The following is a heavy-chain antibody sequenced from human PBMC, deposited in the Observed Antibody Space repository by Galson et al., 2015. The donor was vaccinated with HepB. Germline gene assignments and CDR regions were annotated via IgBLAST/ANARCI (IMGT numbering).Heavy chain of an antibody. CDR2: IYWDDDK. Sequence: PALVKPTQTLTLTCTFSGFSLSTSGVGVGWIRQPPGKALEWLAVIYWDDDKRYSPSLKSRLTITKDTSKNQVVLTMTNMDPVDTATYYCARRGTTGALDIWGQGTMVTVSS. J-gene: IGHJ3*02. V-gene: IGHV2-5*02. CDR1: GFSLSTSGVG. D-gene: IGHD2/OR15-2a*01. CDR3: ARRGTTGALDI.